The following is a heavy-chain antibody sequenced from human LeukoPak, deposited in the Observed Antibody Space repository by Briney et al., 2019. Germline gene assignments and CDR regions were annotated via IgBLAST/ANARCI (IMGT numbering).Heavy chain of an antibody. V-gene: IGHV4-39*01. J-gene: IGHJ4*02. CDR1: GGSISSYY. D-gene: IGHD6-19*01. CDR2: IYYSGST. CDR3: ARRSGWIFVYFDY. Sequence: SETLSLTCTVSGGSISSYYWSWIRQPPGKGLEWIGSIYYSGSTYYNPSLKSRVTISVDTSKNQFSLKLSSVTAADTAVYYCARRSGWIFVYFDYWGQGTLVTVSS.